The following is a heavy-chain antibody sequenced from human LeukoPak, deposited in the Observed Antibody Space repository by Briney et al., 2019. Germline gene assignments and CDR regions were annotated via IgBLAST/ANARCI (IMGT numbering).Heavy chain of an antibody. D-gene: IGHD3-22*01. CDR1: GFTFDNYA. CDR2: VSWDGGNT. Sequence: GGSLRLSCVASGFTFDNYAMHWVRQAPGKGLEWVSLVSWDGGNTYYADYVKGRFIISRDNSKNSLYLQMNSLRSDDTALYFCAKDIARGHSSSWYQDHWGRGTLVTVSS. V-gene: IGHV3-43D*03. CDR3: AKDIARGHSSSWYQDH. J-gene: IGHJ4*02.